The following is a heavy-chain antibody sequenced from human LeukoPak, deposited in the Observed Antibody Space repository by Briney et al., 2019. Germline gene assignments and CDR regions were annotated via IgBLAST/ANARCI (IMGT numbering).Heavy chain of an antibody. CDR1: GFTVSSNY. CDR3: ARSGGSCCAMAFDI. J-gene: IGHJ3*02. V-gene: IGHV3-53*01. D-gene: IGHD2-15*01. CDR2: IYSGGST. Sequence: GGSLRLSCAASGFTVSSNYMSWVRQAPGKGLEWVSVIYSGGSTYYADSVKGRFTISRDNSKNTLYLQMNSLRAEDTAVYYCARSGGSCCAMAFDIWGQRTMVTVSS.